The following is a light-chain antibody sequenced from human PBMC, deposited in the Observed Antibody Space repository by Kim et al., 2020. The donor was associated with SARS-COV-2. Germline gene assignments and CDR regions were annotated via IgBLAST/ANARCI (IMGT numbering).Light chain of an antibody. J-gene: IGLJ3*02. Sequence: KTVTISCTRSSGSIASNYVQWYQQRPGSSPTTVIYEDNQRPSGVPDRFSGSIDSSSNSASLTISGLKTEDEADYYCQSYDSSLWVFGGGTKVTVL. CDR2: EDN. CDR1: SGSIASNY. CDR3: QSYDSSLWV. V-gene: IGLV6-57*01.